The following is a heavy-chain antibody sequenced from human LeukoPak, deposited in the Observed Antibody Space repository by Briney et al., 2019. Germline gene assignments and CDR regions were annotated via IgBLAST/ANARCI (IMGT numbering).Heavy chain of an antibody. CDR3: ARPTDSRGYYGFDY. V-gene: IGHV3-21*01. D-gene: IGHD3-22*01. CDR1: GFTFSSYS. Sequence: PGRSLRLSCAASGFTFSSYSMNWVRQAPGKGLEWVSSISSSSSYIYYADSVKGRFTISRDNAKNSLYLQMNSLRAEDTAVYYCARPTDSRGYYGFDYWGQGTLVTVSS. CDR2: ISSSSSYI. J-gene: IGHJ4*02.